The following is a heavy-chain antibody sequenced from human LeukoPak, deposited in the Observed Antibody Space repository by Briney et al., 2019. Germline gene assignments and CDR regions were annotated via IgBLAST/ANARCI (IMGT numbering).Heavy chain of an antibody. J-gene: IGHJ5*02. CDR3: AGSTYDNWFDP. CDR2: IYHSGST. V-gene: IGHV4-39*01. CDR1: GGSISSSSYY. Sequence: SETLSLTCTASGGSISSSSYYCGWIRQPPGKGLEWIGSIYHSGSTYYNPSLKSRVTLSVETSKNQFSLKLSSVTAADTAVYYCAGSTYDNWFDPWGQGTLVTVSS. D-gene: IGHD2-8*01.